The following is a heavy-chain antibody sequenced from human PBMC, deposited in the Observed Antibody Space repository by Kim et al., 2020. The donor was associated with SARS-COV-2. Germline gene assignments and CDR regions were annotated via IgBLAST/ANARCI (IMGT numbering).Heavy chain of an antibody. J-gene: IGHJ4*02. D-gene: IGHD3-22*01. V-gene: IGHV3-48*02. Sequence: KGRFTISRDNAKNSLYLQMNSLRDEDTAVYYCARDRRYYYDSSGYYDFDYWGQGTLVTVSS. CDR3: ARDRRYYYDSSGYYDFDY.